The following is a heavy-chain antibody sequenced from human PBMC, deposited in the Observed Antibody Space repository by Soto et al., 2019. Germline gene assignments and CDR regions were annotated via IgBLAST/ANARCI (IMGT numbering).Heavy chain of an antibody. D-gene: IGHD3-22*01. J-gene: IGHJ1*01. V-gene: IGHV1-69*06. Sequence: GASVKVSCKASGCTFSSYAMSWVRQAPGQGLEWMGGIIPIFGTANYAQKFQGRVTITADKSTSTAYMELSSVTAADTAVYYCATNGDYHDSSGPKYFHHWGQGTLVTVSS. CDR1: GCTFSSYA. CDR3: ATNGDYHDSSGPKYFHH. CDR2: IIPIFGTA.